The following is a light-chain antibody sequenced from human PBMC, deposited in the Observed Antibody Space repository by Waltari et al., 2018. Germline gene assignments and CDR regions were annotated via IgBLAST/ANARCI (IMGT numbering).Light chain of an antibody. CDR3: QQHGSSPFT. CDR1: QSGGPSS. Sequence: ASQSGGPSSLAWFRQQPGHAPRVLICATSRRASGSPDRIIGSGSETDFTITLSSLEPEDFEVSYCQQHGSSPFTFGQGTKVAI. J-gene: IGKJ2*01. CDR2: ATS. V-gene: IGKV3-20*01.